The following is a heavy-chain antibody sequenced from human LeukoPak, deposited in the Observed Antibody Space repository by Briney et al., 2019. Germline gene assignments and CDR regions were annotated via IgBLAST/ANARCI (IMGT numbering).Heavy chain of an antibody. V-gene: IGHV3-30*02. J-gene: IGHJ6*03. Sequence: GGSLRLSCAASGFTFSIYGMHWVRQTPGKGLEWVTFIRFDGTDKFYAESVKGRFTISRDNSKNTLYLQMNSLRAEDTAVYYCASLTGYSSSFNYYYYMDVWGKGTTVTVSS. CDR3: ASLTGYSSSFNYYYYMDV. D-gene: IGHD6-13*01. CDR2: IRFDGTDK. CDR1: GFTFSIYG.